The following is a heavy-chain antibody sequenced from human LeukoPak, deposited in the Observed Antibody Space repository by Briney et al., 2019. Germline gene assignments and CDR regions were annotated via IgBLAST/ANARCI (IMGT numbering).Heavy chain of an antibody. Sequence: SVKVSCEASGGTFSSYGITWLRQAPGQGLEWMGGIIPIYGTLRYAQKFQGRVTVITDESTRTAYMVLSSLRSEDTAVYYCARDRNAGKQQGQFDYWGRGTLVTVSS. D-gene: IGHD6-13*01. V-gene: IGHV1-69*05. CDR3: ARDRNAGKQQGQFDY. CDR1: GGTFSSYG. CDR2: IIPIYGTL. J-gene: IGHJ4*02.